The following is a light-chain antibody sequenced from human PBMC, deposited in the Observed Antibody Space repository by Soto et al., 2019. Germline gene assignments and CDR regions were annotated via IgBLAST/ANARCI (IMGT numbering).Light chain of an antibody. CDR1: QSVGSSY. V-gene: IGKV3-20*01. J-gene: IGKJ4*01. CDR3: QQYDSWLT. Sequence: EIVLTQSPGTLSLSPGERATLSCRASQSVGSSYLGWYQQKPGQAPRLLIYGASSRATGIPDRFSGSGSGTDFSLTINSLQSEDFGIYYCQQYDSWLTFGGGTKVDIK. CDR2: GAS.